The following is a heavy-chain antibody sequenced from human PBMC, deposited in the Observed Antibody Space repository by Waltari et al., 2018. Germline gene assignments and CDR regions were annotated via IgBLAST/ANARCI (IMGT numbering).Heavy chain of an antibody. Sequence: QLQLQESGPGLVKPSGTLSLTCAVSGDSMSSSDWWIWVRQSPGKGLEWIGQVQRSGRTNYNPSFASRVTVSVDTSTNQFSLRVTSATAADTAVYFCARDRGRGIYLDSWGQGTLVTVSP. D-gene: IGHD2-15*01. J-gene: IGHJ4*02. CDR1: GDSMSSSDW. CDR3: ARDRGRGIYLDS. V-gene: IGHV4-4*02. CDR2: VQRSGRT.